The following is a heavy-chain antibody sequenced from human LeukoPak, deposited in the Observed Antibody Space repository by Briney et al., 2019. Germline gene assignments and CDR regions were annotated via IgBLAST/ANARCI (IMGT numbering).Heavy chain of an antibody. V-gene: IGHV4-59*01. Sequence: PSETLSLTCTVSGGSISSYYWSWVRQPPGKGLEWIGYIYYSGSTNYNPSLKSRVTISVDTSKNQFSLKLSSVTAADTAVYYCARVLSGTGDYWGQGTLVTVSP. CDR2: IYYSGST. D-gene: IGHD6-13*01. J-gene: IGHJ4*02. CDR3: ARVLSGTGDY. CDR1: GGSISSYY.